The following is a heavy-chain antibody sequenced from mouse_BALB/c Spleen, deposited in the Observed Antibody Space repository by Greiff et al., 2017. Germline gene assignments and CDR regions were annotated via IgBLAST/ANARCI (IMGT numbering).Heavy chain of an antibody. Sequence: VQLQQSGPELVKPGASVKMSCKASGYTFTDYYMKWVKQSHGKSLEWIGDINPNNGDTFYNQKFKGKATLTVDKSSSTAYMQLNSLTSEDSAVYYCAISDGYVRYYYAMDYWGEGTSVTVSS. D-gene: IGHD1-2*01. CDR2: INPNNGDT. V-gene: IGHV1-26*01. CDR1: GYTFTDYY. J-gene: IGHJ4*01. CDR3: AISDGYVRYYYAMDY.